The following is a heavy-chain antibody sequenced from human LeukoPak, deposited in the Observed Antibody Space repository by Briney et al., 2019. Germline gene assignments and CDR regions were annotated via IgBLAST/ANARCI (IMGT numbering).Heavy chain of an antibody. CDR1: GFTFSSYW. D-gene: IGHD3-10*01. V-gene: IGHV3-74*01. CDR3: ARDRAMVRGGLLDY. J-gene: IGHJ4*02. CDR2: INSDGSST. Sequence: QPGGSLRLSCAASGFTFSSYWMHWVRQAPGKGLVWVSRINSDGSSTSYADSVKGRFTISRDNAKNTLYLQINSLRAEDTAVYYCARDRAMVRGGLLDYWGQGTLVTVSS.